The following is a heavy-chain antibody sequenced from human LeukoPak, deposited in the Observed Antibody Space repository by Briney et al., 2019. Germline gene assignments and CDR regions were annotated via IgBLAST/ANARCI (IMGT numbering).Heavy chain of an antibody. D-gene: IGHD6-13*01. CDR1: GFTFSSYG. J-gene: IGHJ4*02. CDR2: IWYDGSNK. CDR3: ARQYSSSWYDY. V-gene: IGHV3-33*01. Sequence: GGSLRLSCAASGFTFSSYGMHWVRQAPGKGLEWVAVIWYDGSNKYYADSVKGRFAISRDNSKNTLYLQMNSLRAEDTAVYYCARQYSSSWYDYWGQGTLVTVSS.